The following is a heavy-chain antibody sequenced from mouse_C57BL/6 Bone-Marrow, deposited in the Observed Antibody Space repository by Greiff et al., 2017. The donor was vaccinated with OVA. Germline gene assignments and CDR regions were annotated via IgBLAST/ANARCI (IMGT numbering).Heavy chain of an antibody. Sequence: QVQLKQSGPALVKPGASVKISCKASGYAFSSSWMNWVKQRPGKGLEWIGRIYPGDGETNYNGKFKGKATLTADKSSSTAYMQLSSLTSEDSAVYFCARAFYDYEAWFAYWGQGTLVTVSA. CDR1: GYAFSSSW. J-gene: IGHJ3*01. CDR2: IYPGDGET. CDR3: ARAFYDYEAWFAY. V-gene: IGHV1-82*01. D-gene: IGHD2-4*01.